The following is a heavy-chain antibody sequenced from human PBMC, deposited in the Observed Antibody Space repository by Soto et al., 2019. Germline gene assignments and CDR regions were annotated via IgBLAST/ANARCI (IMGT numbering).Heavy chain of an antibody. CDR1: GFTFSTYA. J-gene: IGHJ4*02. CDR3: MNLYSYGSGSYYK. D-gene: IGHD3-10*01. CDR2: MSGSGGST. Sequence: EVQLLESGGGLVQPGGSLRLSCVASGFTFSTYAMSWVRQAPGKGLEWVSGMSGSGGSTYYADSVKGRFTISRDNSKNTLYLQMNSLRAEDTAVYYCMNLYSYGSGSYYKWGQGTLVTVSS. V-gene: IGHV3-23*01.